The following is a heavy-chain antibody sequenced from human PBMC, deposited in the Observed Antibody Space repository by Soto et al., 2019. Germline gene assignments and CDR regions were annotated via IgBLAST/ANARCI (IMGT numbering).Heavy chain of an antibody. CDR1: GVIFSNNG. CDR3: TIVRVADSALDH. Sequence: GGSLRLSCVGSGVIFSNNGMHWVRQTPGKGLEWVAFMSYDGSDTFYADSVKGRFTISRDNSKNTLFLHMSNLRAEDTAMYYCTIVRVADSALDHWGQGTLVTVSS. J-gene: IGHJ4*02. CDR2: MSYDGSDT. D-gene: IGHD3-10*02. V-gene: IGHV3-30*02.